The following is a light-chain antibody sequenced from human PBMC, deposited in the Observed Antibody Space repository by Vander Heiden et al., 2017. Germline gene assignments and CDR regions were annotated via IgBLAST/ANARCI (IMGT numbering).Light chain of an antibody. J-gene: IGLJ2*01. Sequence: SYELTQPPSVSVSPGQTARITCSGDVLSKKSAYWYQQKSGQAPVLAIFEENKRPSGIPERFSGSRSGTMATVIISGAQGEEEAGYYGYSTDSSGNPLFGEGTKLTVL. CDR2: EEN. CDR1: VLSKKS. CDR3: YSTDSSGNPL. V-gene: IGLV3-10*01.